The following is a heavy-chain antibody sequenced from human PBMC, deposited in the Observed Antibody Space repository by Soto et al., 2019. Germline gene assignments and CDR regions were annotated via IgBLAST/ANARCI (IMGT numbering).Heavy chain of an antibody. V-gene: IGHV1-69*13. CDR3: VRTGASGYVYPLPHPLGMDV. D-gene: IGHD5-12*01. CDR2: IIPIFGTA. Sequence: SEKVSCKASGGTFSSYAIRLVRQAPVQVLEWMGGIIPIFGTANYAQKFQGRVTITADESTSTAYMELSSLRSEDTAVYYCVRTGASGYVYPLPHPLGMDVWGQGTTVTVS. CDR1: GGTFSSYA. J-gene: IGHJ6*02.